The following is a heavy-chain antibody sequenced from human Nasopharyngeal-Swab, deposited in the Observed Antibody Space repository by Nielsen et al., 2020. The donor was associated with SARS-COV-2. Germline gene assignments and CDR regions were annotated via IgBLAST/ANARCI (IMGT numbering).Heavy chain of an antibody. Sequence: SETLSPTCTVSGGSTSSYYWSWIRQLPGKLLEWIGSIYYSVSTNYNPSLKSRVTISVDTSKNQFSLKLSSVTAADTAVYYCAREDYDFWSGYSGPYYYYYMDVWGKGTTVTVSS. CDR3: AREDYDFWSGYSGPYYYYYMDV. D-gene: IGHD3-3*01. J-gene: IGHJ6*03. V-gene: IGHV4-59*01. CDR2: IYYSVST. CDR1: GGSTSSYY.